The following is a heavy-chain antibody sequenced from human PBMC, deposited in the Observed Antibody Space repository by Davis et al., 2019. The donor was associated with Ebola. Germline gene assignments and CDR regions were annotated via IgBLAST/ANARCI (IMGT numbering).Heavy chain of an antibody. Sequence: PSETLSLTCAVYGGSFSGYYWSWIRLPPGKGLEWIGEINHSGSTNYNPSLKSRVTISVDTSKNQFSLKLSSVTAADTAVYYCARRAVPAAEGFDYYYMDVWGKGTTVTVSS. CDR1: GGSFSGYY. CDR2: INHSGST. V-gene: IGHV4-34*01. CDR3: ARRAVPAAEGFDYYYMDV. J-gene: IGHJ6*03. D-gene: IGHD2-2*01.